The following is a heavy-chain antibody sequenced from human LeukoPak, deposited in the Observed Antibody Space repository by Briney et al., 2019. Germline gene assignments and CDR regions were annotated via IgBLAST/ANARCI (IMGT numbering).Heavy chain of an antibody. D-gene: IGHD3-10*02. V-gene: IGHV3-48*04. J-gene: IGHJ6*04. CDR3: AELGITMIGGG. CDR2: ISSSSSTI. CDR1: GFTFSSYS. Sequence: GGSLRLSCAASGFTFSSYSMNWVRQAPGKGLEWVSYISSSSSTIYYADSVKGRFNISRDNAKNSLYLQMNSLRAEDTAVYYCAELGITMIGGGWGKGTTVTISS.